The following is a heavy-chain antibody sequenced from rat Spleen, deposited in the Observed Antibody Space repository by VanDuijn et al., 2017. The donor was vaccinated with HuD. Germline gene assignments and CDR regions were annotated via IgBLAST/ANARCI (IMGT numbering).Heavy chain of an antibody. CDR2: MWSGGST. D-gene: IGHD1-11*01. CDR3: SGRNYGGFSGWFTD. J-gene: IGHJ3*01. V-gene: IGHV2-45*01. Sequence: QVQLMESGPGLVQPSETLSLTCTVSGFSLTSYHVHWVRQPPGKGLEWMGTMWSGGSTRYNSALKSRLSISKDTSKSQIFLKMNSLQTEDTAIYFCSGRNYGGFSGWFTDWGQGTLVTVSS. CDR1: GFSLTSYH.